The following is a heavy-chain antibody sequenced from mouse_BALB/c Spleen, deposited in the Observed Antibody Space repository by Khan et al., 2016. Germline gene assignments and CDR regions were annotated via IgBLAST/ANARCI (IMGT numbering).Heavy chain of an antibody. CDR1: GYSITSDYA. V-gene: IGHV3-2*02. Sequence: EVQLQESGPGLVKPSQSLSLTCTVTGYSITSDYAWNWIRQFPGNKLEWMGYISYSGSTSYNPSLKSPISITRDTSKNQFFLELKSVTTEDTAPYYWARDYYGSSYFDDWGQGTTLTVSS. J-gene: IGHJ2*01. CDR2: ISYSGST. D-gene: IGHD1-1*01. CDR3: ARDYYGSSYFDD.